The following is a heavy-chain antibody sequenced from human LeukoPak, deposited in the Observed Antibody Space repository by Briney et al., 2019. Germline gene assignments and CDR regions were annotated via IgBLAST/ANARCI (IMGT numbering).Heavy chain of an antibody. CDR3: AKDVGIAVAPDAFDI. Sequence: GRSLRLSCAASGFTFSSYGMHWVRQAPGKGLEWVAVISYDGSNKYYADSVKGRFTISRDNSKNTLYLQMNSLRAEDTAVYYCAKDVGIAVAPDAFDIWGQGTMVTVSS. V-gene: IGHV3-30*18. CDR1: GFTFSSYG. CDR2: ISYDGSNK. J-gene: IGHJ3*02. D-gene: IGHD6-19*01.